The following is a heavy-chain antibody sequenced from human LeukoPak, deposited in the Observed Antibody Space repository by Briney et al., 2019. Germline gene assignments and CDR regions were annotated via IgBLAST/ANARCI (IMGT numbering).Heavy chain of an antibody. J-gene: IGHJ5*02. CDR2: IYYSGGT. V-gene: IGHV4-39*07. CDR3: ARSPQGTATTANWLDP. Sequence: SETLSLNCTVSGGSISSSNCYWGWIRQPPGKGLEWIGSIYYSGGTYYNASLKSRVTISIDTSKNQFSLNLISVTAADTAVYYCARSPQGTATTANWLDPWGQGTLVTVSS. CDR1: GGSISSSNCY. D-gene: IGHD4-17*01.